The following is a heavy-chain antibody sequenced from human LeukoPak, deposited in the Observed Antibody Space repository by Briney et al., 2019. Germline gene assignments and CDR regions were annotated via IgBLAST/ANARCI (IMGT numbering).Heavy chain of an antibody. CDR2: ISSSSSTI. Sequence: GGSLRLSCAASGFTFSSYSMSWVRQAPGKGLEWVSYISSSSSTIYYADSVKGRFTISRDNAKNSLYLQMNRLRAEDTAAYYCAREYRITGTMGAGWGQGTLVTVSS. V-gene: IGHV3-48*04. D-gene: IGHD1-7*01. CDR1: GFTFSSYS. J-gene: IGHJ4*02. CDR3: AREYRITGTMGAG.